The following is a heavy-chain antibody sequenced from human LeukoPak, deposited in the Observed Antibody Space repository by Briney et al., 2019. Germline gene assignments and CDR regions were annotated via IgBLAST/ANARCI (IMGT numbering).Heavy chain of an antibody. Sequence: ASVGVSCKASGYTFTNYGISWVRQAPGQSLEWMGWISTYNGNTNYAENLQGRVTMTTDTSTSTAYMELRSLRSDDSAVYYCARDHCTSRACYYDYWFDPWGPGTLVTVSS. D-gene: IGHD2-21*02. J-gene: IGHJ5*02. CDR2: ISTYNGNT. CDR1: GYTFTNYG. V-gene: IGHV1-18*01. CDR3: ARDHCTSRACYYDYWFDP.